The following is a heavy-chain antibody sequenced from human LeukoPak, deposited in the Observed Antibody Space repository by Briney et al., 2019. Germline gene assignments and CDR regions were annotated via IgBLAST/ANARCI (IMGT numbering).Heavy chain of an antibody. CDR2: IRTKDYGGTP. Sequence: GRSLRLSCTVAGFTLRDHTLTWVRQAPGKGVGWVGCIRTKDYGGTPEYVASVKGRFTISRDDSKNIAYLQMSSLKIEDTAVYFCTRGKLGYCYGTSCYLDYWGPGTLVTVSS. J-gene: IGHJ4*02. D-gene: IGHD2-2*01. CDR1: GFTLRDHT. CDR3: TRGKLGYCYGTSCYLDY. V-gene: IGHV3-49*04.